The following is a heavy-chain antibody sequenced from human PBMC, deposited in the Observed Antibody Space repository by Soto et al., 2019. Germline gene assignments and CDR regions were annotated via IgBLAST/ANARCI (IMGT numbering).Heavy chain of an antibody. CDR2: LIPILGTA. J-gene: IGHJ6*02. Sequence: QVQLVQSGAEVKKPGSSVKVSCKASGNTFSKYAISWVRQAPGQGLEWMGGLIPILGTAKYAQKFQGRVTITADESTRTAYMELSSVRFEDTAVYYCARDSHDYIRGSYRNGMDVWGQGTTVSVSS. CDR1: GNTFSKYA. V-gene: IGHV1-69*01. D-gene: IGHD3-16*02. CDR3: ARDSHDYIRGSYRNGMDV.